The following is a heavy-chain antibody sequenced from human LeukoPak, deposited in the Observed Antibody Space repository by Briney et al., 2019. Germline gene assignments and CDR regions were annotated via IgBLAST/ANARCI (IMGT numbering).Heavy chain of an antibody. D-gene: IGHD3-22*01. J-gene: IGHJ4*02. CDR3: ARDVRYYYESDGYYFDY. Sequence: SETLSLTCRVPPGSSISYYWRCIRQPPWKELEWGGAIYYSGGTDDNPSRKSRVIMSLDTSRHQVSLKLTSVTAADTAIYYCARDVRYYYESDGYYFDYWGQGTRVTVS. CDR2: IYYSGGT. V-gene: IGHV4-59*01. CDR1: PGSSISYY.